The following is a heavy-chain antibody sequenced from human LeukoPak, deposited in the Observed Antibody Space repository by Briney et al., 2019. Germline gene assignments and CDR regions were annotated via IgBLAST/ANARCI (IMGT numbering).Heavy chain of an antibody. J-gene: IGHJ3*02. D-gene: IGHD1-26*01. CDR1: GFTVSSNY. CDR2: IYSGGST. CDR3: ARGGSYLSAFDI. V-gene: IGHV3-53*01. Sequence: PGGSLRLSCAASGFTVSSNYMSWVRQAPGKGLEWVSIIYSGGSTFYADSVKGRFTISRDNSKNTLYLQMNSLRAKDTAVYYCARGGSYLSAFDIWGQGTMVTVSP.